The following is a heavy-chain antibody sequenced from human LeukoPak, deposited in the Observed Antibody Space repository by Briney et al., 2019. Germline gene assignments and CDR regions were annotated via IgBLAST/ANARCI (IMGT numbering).Heavy chain of an antibody. CDR2: IYHSGST. CDR1: GYCISSGYY. V-gene: IGHV4-38-2*01. J-gene: IGHJ3*01. CDR3: ARVSGSGTALDAFDV. D-gene: IGHD1-1*01. Sequence: PSETLSLTCAVSGYCISSGYYWGWIRQPPGKGLEWIGSIYHSGSTYFNPSLKSRVTISVDTSKNQFSLTLSSVTAADTAVYFCARVSGSGTALDAFDVWGQGTMVTVSS.